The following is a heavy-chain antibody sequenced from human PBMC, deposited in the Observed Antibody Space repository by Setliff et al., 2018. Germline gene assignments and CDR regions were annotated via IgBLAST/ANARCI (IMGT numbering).Heavy chain of an antibody. CDR1: GDTFRSYA. V-gene: IGHV1-69*13. CDR3: ARDENCSGGTCHIYYHHGMDV. J-gene: IGHJ6*02. Sequence: SVKVSCKVSGDTFRSYALTWVRQAPGQGLEWMGGVIPMSTTPRYAQKFQGRITITADESTRTVYMELTSLRSEDTAVYYCARDENCSGGTCHIYYHHGMDVWGQGTTVTV. D-gene: IGHD2-15*01. CDR2: VIPMSTTP.